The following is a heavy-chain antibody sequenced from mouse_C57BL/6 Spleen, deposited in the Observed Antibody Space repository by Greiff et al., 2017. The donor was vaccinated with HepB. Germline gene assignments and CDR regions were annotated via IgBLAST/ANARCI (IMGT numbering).Heavy chain of an antibody. V-gene: IGHV1-82*01. J-gene: IGHJ2*01. Sequence: VQVVESGPELVKPGASVKISCKASGYAFSSSWMNWVKQRPGKGLEWIGRIYPGDGDTNYNGKFKGKATLTADKSSSTAYMQLSSLTSEDSAVYFCARSRGDYWGQGTTLTVSS. CDR3: ARSRGDY. CDR2: IYPGDGDT. CDR1: GYAFSSSW.